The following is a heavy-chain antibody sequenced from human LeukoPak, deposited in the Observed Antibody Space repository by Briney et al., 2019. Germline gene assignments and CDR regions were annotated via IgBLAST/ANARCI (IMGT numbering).Heavy chain of an antibody. CDR3: ARHKTTGGFDY. CDR1: GGFISSSSYY. CDR2: IYYSGST. D-gene: IGHD1-1*01. V-gene: IGHV4-39*01. Sequence: KPSETLSLTCTVSGGFISSSSYYWGWIRQPPGKGLEWIGSIYYSGSTYYNPSLKSRVTISVDTSKNQFSLKLSSVTAADTAVYYCARHKTTGGFDYWGQGTLVTVSS. J-gene: IGHJ4*02.